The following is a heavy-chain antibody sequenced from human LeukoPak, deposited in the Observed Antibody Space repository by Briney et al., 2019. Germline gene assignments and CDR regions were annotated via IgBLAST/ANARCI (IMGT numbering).Heavy chain of an antibody. D-gene: IGHD2-2*01. Sequence: GGSLRLSCAASGFTFSSYAMSWVRQAPGKGLEWVSAISGSGGSTYYADSVKGRFTISRDNSKNTLYLQMNSLRAEDTALYYCAKDPTYCSSTSCRAEYFQHWGQGTLVTVSS. CDR1: GFTFSSYA. J-gene: IGHJ1*01. CDR2: ISGSGGST. V-gene: IGHV3-23*01. CDR3: AKDPTYCSSTSCRAEYFQH.